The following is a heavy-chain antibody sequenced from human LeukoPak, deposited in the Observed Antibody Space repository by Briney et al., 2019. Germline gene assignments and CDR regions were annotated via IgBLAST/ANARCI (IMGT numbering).Heavy chain of an antibody. J-gene: IGHJ2*01. CDR1: GYTFTSYD. V-gene: IGHV1-8*01. D-gene: IGHD3-9*01. Sequence: ASVKVSCKAFGYTFTSYDINWVRQATGHGLEWMGWMNPNSGNTGYAQKFQGRVTMTRNTSISTAYMELSSLRSEDTAVYYCARRVTYYDLLTAYYNRYFDLWGRGTLVTVSS. CDR3: ARRVTYYDLLTAYYNRYFDL. CDR2: MNPNSGNT.